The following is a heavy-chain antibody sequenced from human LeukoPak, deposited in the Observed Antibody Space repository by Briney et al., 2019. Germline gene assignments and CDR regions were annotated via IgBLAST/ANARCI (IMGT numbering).Heavy chain of an antibody. Sequence: GRSLSLSCAASVFAFTMYCTHWVREAPGRGPVGLLRISNHGSSTSYAASVKGRFTISRDNAKNPLFLKMNSLRAEDTAVYYCGGSNDGPPFDYWGQGTLVTVSS. J-gene: IGHJ4*02. D-gene: IGHD1-1*01. CDR2: ISNHGSST. CDR1: VFAFTMYC. CDR3: GGSNDGPPFDY. V-gene: IGHV3-74*01.